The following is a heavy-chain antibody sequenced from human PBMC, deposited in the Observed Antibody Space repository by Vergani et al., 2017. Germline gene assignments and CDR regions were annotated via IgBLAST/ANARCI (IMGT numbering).Heavy chain of an antibody. D-gene: IGHD6-19*01. CDR2: IYYSGST. V-gene: IGHV4-39*01. Sequence: QLQLQESGPGLVKPSATLSLTCSVSGASIRSSNYYWGWIRQPPGKGLEWIASIYYSGSTYYNPPLKSRVTISVDTSKNQFSLKLSSVTAADTAVYFWARHSTVEWLVKLGWIDPWGQGILVTVSS. CDR1: GASIRSSNYY. CDR3: ARHSTVEWLVKLGWIDP. J-gene: IGHJ5*02.